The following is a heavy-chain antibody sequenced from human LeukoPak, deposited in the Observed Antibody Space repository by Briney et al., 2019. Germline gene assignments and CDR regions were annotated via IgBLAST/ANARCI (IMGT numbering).Heavy chain of an antibody. CDR2: ISGDGGST. CDR1: GFTFSSYA. D-gene: IGHD3-9*01. V-gene: IGHV3-43*02. Sequence: GGSLRLSCAASGFTFSSYAMHWVRQAPGKGLEWVSLISGDGGSTYYADSVKGRFTISRDNSKNSLYLQMNSLRTEDTALYYCAKDKYDILTGPFDYWGQGTLVTVSS. CDR3: AKDKYDILTGPFDY. J-gene: IGHJ4*02.